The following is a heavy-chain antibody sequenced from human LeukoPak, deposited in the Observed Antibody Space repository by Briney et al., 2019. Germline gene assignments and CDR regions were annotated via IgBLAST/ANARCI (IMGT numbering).Heavy chain of an antibody. D-gene: IGHD6-19*01. CDR3: AKDLWDLSGWYGDY. CDR2: ISGSGGST. Sequence: GGSLRLSCAASGFTFSSYAMSWVRQAPGKGLEWVSAISGSGGSTYYADSVKGRFTISRDNSKNTPYLQMNSLRAEDTAVYYCAKDLWDLSGWYGDYWGQGTLVTVSS. V-gene: IGHV3-23*01. J-gene: IGHJ4*02. CDR1: GFTFSSYA.